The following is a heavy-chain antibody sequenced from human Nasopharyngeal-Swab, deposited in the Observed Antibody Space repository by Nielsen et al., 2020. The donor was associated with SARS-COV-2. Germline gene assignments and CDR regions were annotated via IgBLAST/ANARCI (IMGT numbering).Heavy chain of an antibody. CDR1: GGSISSYY. CDR2: IYYSGST. D-gene: IGHD3-3*01. CDR3: ARGGNYDFWSGYYPNSYYYYYGMDV. V-gene: IGHV4-59*01. Sequence: SETLSLTCTVSGGSISSYYWSWIRQPPGKGLEWIGYIYYSGSTNYNPSLKSRVTISVDTSKNQFSLKLSSVTAADTAVYYCARGGNYDFWSGYYPNSYYYYYGMDVWCQGTTVTVSS. J-gene: IGHJ6*02.